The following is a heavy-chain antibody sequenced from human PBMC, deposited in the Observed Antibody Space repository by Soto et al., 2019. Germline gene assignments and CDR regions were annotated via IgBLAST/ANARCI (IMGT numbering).Heavy chain of an antibody. V-gene: IGHV4-59*03. CDR1: GGSISSYC. J-gene: IGHJ6*04. Sequence: QVQLQESGPTLVKPSETLSLTCTVSGGSISSYCWTWIRQRPAAGLEWVWCICNSGTTNYNPSLQNRAALSIEVQKSQSSLQLSSVPVADSAFYYGAGGESIVVATRRLMAVWGKGTTGTLCS. CDR3: AGGESIVVATRRLMAV. CDR2: ICNSGTT. D-gene: IGHD3-22*01.